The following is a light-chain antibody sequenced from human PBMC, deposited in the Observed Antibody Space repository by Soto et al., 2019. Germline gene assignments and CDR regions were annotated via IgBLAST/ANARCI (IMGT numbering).Light chain of an antibody. Sequence: QSVPTQPPSASRYPGQSVTISCTGTSSHIGAYIYVSWYQQHPVKAPKLMISEVSRRHSGVPERFSGSKSGNTASLTVSGLQADDEAHYYCSSYAGSNNFVFGTGTKVTVL. CDR3: SSYAGSNNFV. CDR1: SSHIGAYIY. CDR2: EVS. J-gene: IGLJ1*01. V-gene: IGLV2-8*01.